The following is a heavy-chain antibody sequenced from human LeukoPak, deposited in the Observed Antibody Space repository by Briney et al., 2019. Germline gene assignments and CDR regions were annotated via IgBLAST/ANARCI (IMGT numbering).Heavy chain of an antibody. D-gene: IGHD2-2*01. CDR3: AREGYCSSTSCYEDAFDI. CDR1: GFTFSSYA. Sequence: GGSLRLSCAASGFTFSSYAMHWVRQAPGEGREWVAVISYEGSNKYYADSVKGRFTISRDNSKNTLYLQMNSLRAEDTAVYYCAREGYCSSTSCYEDAFDIWGQGTMVTVSS. CDR2: ISYEGSNK. V-gene: IGHV3-30-3*01. J-gene: IGHJ3*02.